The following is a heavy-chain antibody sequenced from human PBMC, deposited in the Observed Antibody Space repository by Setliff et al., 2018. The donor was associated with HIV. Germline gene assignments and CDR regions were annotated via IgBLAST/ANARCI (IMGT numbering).Heavy chain of an antibody. CDR3: AREPRVRGTLDF. CDR1: DDSISSGANY. D-gene: IGHD2-15*01. J-gene: IGHJ4*02. CDR2: IYAIGST. V-gene: IGHV4-61*02. Sequence: PSETLSLTCSVSDDSISSGANYWSWIRQPAGQRLEWIGRIYAIGSTNYNPSLKSRVSISVDMSQNQFSLKVTSVTAADTAVYYCAREPRVRGTLDFWGQGTLVTVSS.